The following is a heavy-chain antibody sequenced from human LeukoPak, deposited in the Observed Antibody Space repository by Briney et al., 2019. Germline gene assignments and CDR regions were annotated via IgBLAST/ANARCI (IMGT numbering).Heavy chain of an antibody. CDR3: ARGYPGFDYYYYYMDV. J-gene: IGHJ6*03. D-gene: IGHD2-2*01. CDR2: IIPIFGTA. V-gene: IGHV1-69*13. Sequence: GASVKVSCKASGGTFSSYAISWVRQAPGQGLEWMGGIIPIFGTANYAQKFQGRVTITADESTSTAYMELSSLRSEDTAVYYCARGYPGFDYYYYYMDVWGKGTTVTISS. CDR1: GGTFSSYA.